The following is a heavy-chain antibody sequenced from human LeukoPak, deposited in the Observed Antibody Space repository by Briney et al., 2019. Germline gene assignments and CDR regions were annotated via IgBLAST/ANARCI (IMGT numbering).Heavy chain of an antibody. J-gene: IGHJ6*02. CDR2: IYYSGST. Sequence: SQTLSLTCTVSGGSISSGGYYWSCIRQHPGKGLECIGYIYYSGSTYYNPSLKSRVTISVDTSKNQFSLKLSSVTAADTAVYYCARDRGYSYGWNGMDVWGQGTTVTVSS. CDR1: GGSISSGGYY. CDR3: ARDRGYSYGWNGMDV. D-gene: IGHD5-18*01. V-gene: IGHV4-31*03.